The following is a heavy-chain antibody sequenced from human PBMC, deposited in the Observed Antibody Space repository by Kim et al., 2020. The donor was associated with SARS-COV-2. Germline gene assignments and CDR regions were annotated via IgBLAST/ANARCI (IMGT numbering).Heavy chain of an antibody. Sequence: PSLKSRVTISVDTSKNQFSLKLSSVTAADTAVYYCARERDYYDSSGYYEQWGQGTLVTVSS. D-gene: IGHD3-22*01. J-gene: IGHJ4*02. V-gene: IGHV4-34*01. CDR3: ARERDYYDSSGYYEQ.